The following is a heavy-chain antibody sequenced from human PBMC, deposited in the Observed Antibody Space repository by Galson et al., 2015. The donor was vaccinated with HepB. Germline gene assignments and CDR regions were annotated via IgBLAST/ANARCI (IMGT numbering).Heavy chain of an antibody. V-gene: IGHV4-59*01. CDR1: GGSINSYY. D-gene: IGHD1-26*01. CDR3: ARGNSGSYGRFDP. Sequence: SETLSLTCTVSGGSINSYYWSWIRQSPGQGLEWIGYIYYTGSTNYNPSLKSRVTISVDTSKNQFSLKLTSVTAADTAVYYCARGNSGSYGRFDPWGQGALVTVSS. CDR2: IYYTGST. J-gene: IGHJ5*02.